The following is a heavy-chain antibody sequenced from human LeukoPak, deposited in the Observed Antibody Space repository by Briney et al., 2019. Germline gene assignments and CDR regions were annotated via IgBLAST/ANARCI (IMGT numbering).Heavy chain of an antibody. CDR2: IYYSGTA. CDR3: ARGVDSGSFDY. CDR1: GGSISSGGYY. J-gene: IGHJ4*02. Sequence: SETLSLTCTVSGGSISSGGYYWSWIRQPPGKGLEWIGYIYYSGTAYYNSSLKSRVTISVDTSKNQFSLNLSSVTAADTAVYYCARGVDSGSFDYWGQGTLVTVSS. D-gene: IGHD3-10*01. V-gene: IGHV4-30-4*08.